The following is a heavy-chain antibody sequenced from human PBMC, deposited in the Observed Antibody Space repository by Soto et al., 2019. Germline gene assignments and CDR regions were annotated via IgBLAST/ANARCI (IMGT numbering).Heavy chain of an antibody. CDR1: GGSISSGGYS. V-gene: IGHV4-30-2*01. Sequence: KPSETLSLTCAVSGGSISSGGYSWSWIRQPPGKGLEWIGYIYHSGSTYYNPSLKSRVTRSVDRSKNQFSLKLSSVTAADTAVYYCASGDPVGGMDVWGQGTTVTVSS. CDR2: IYHSGST. D-gene: IGHD4-17*01. CDR3: ASGDPVGGMDV. J-gene: IGHJ6*02.